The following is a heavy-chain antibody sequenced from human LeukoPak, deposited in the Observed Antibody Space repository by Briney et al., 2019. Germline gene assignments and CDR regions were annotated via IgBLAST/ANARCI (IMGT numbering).Heavy chain of an antibody. Sequence: ASVKVSCKASGYTFTTYYMNWVRQAPGQGLEWMGIINPSGGRTSYAQKFQGRVTMTRDTSTSTIYMELSSLRSDDTAVYYCARGGIQLWLRTWFDHWGQGTLVTVSS. CDR1: GYTFTTYY. D-gene: IGHD5-18*01. J-gene: IGHJ5*02. CDR2: INPSGGRT. V-gene: IGHV1-46*01. CDR3: ARGGIQLWLRTWFDH.